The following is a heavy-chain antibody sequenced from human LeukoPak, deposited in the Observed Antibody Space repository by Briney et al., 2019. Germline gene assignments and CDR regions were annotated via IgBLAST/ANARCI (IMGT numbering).Heavy chain of an antibody. D-gene: IGHD1-1*01. CDR1: GFTFSSYS. Sequence: GGSLRLSCAASGFTFSSYSMNWVRQAPGKGLEWVAFIRYDGSNKYYADSVKGRFTISRDNSKNTLYLQMNSLRAEDTAVYYCAKDRGYPGRARYYYYMDVWGKGTTVTVSS. J-gene: IGHJ6*03. V-gene: IGHV3-30*02. CDR3: AKDRGYPGRARYYYYMDV. CDR2: IRYDGSNK.